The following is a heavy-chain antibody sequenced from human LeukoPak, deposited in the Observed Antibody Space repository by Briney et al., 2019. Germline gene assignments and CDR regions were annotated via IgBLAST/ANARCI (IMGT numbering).Heavy chain of an antibody. V-gene: IGHV3-30-3*01. J-gene: IGHJ4*02. Sequence: GGSLRLSCAATGFTFRRYAMHWVRQAPGKGLEWVTVISYDGSNKYYADSVKGRFTISRDNSKNTLYLQMNSLRAEDTAVYYCARDPGRFLEWYVFDYWGQGTLVTVSS. CDR2: ISYDGSNK. CDR1: GFTFRRYA. D-gene: IGHD3-3*01. CDR3: ARDPGRFLEWYVFDY.